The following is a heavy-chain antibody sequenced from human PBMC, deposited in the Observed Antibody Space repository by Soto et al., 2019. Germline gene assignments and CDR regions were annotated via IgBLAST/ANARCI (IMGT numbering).Heavy chain of an antibody. Sequence: QLQLQESGPGLVKPSETLSLTCTVSGGSMSSSSYYWGWIRQPPGTGLEWVGSIYYSGSSYYNPSLKSRVAISVDTSKNQFSLRLSSVTAPDTAVYYCARHDRQGSTYYDFWSGYYPFDYWGQGTLVTVSS. V-gene: IGHV4-39*01. J-gene: IGHJ4*02. D-gene: IGHD3-3*01. CDR1: GGSMSSSSYY. CDR2: IYYSGSS. CDR3: ARHDRQGSTYYDFWSGYYPFDY.